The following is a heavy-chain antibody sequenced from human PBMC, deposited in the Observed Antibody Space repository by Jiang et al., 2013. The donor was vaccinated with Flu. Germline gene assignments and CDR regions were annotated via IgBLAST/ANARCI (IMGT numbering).Heavy chain of an antibody. CDR2: FYYSGST. V-gene: IGHV4-61*01. CDR1: GGSVSSGTSY. Sequence: PGLVKSSETMSLTCTVSGGSVSSGTSYWNWIRQPPGKGLEWIGNFYYSGSTNYNPSLKSRVVISVDTSKNQFSLKMTSVTAADTAVYYCARRYGGKGRLDSWGQGTLVTVSS. J-gene: IGHJ4*02. CDR3: ARRYGGKGRLDS. D-gene: IGHD4-23*01.